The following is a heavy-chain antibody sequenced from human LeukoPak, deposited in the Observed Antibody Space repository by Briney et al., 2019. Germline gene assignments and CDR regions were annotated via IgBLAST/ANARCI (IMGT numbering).Heavy chain of an antibody. CDR2: ISSSSSYI. J-gene: IGHJ4*02. CDR1: GFTFSSYS. Sequence: GGSLRLSCAASGFTFSSYSMNWVRQAAGKGLEWVSSISSSSSYIYYADSVKGRFTISRDNAKNSLYLQMNSLRAEDTAVYYCARDLNAYYYDSSGYSGIGYWGQGTLVTVSS. D-gene: IGHD3-22*01. V-gene: IGHV3-21*01. CDR3: ARDLNAYYYDSSGYSGIGY.